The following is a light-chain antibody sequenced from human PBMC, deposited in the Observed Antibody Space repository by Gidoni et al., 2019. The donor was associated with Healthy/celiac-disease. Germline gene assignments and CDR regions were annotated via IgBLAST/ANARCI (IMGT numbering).Light chain of an antibody. J-gene: IGKJ4*01. V-gene: IGKV4-1*01. CDR1: RSVLYSSNNKNY. CDR2: WAS. Sequence: DIVMTKSPDSLAVSLGERATINCKSSRSVLYSSNNKNYLAWYQQQPGQPPKLLIYWASTRESGVPDRFSGSGSGTDFTLTISSLQAEDVAVYYCQQYYSTPLTFGGXTKVEIK. CDR3: QQYYSTPLT.